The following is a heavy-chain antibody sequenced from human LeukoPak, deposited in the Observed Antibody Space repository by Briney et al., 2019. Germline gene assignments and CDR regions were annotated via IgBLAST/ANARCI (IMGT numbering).Heavy chain of an antibody. J-gene: IGHJ4*02. CDR2: IYYSGST. V-gene: IGHV4-30-4*07. CDR1: GGSISSGGYS. CDR3: ARVSRWYYFDY. Sequence: PSETLSLTCAVSGGSISSGGYSWSWIRQPPEKGLEWIGYIYYSGSTYYNPSLKSRVTISVDTSKNQFSLKLTSVTAADTAVYYCARVSRWYYFDYWGQGTLVTVSS. D-gene: IGHD2-8*01.